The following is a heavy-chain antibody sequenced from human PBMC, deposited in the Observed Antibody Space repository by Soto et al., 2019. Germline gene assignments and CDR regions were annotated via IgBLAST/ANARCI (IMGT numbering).Heavy chain of an antibody. CDR3: ARSIVVVTALDY. V-gene: IGHV1-3*05. CDR2: INAGNGNT. J-gene: IGHJ4*02. CDR1: GYTFTSYA. D-gene: IGHD2-21*02. Sequence: QVQLVQSGAEEKKLGASVKVSCKASGYTFTSYAMHWVRQAPGQRLEWMGWINAGNGNTKYSQKFQGRVTITRDTSASTAYMELSSLRSEDTAVYYCARSIVVVTALDYWGQGTLLTVSS.